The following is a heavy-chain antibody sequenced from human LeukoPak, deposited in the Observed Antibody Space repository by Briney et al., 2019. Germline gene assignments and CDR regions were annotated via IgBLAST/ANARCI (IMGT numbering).Heavy chain of an antibody. Sequence: SVKVSCKASGGTFSSYAISWVREAPGQGLEWMGGIIPIFGTANYAQKFQGRVTITADESTSTAYMELSSLCSEDTAVYYCASQYSYGYGRSWYFDYWGQGTLVTVSS. CDR2: IIPIFGTA. J-gene: IGHJ4*02. CDR1: GGTFSSYA. D-gene: IGHD5-18*01. V-gene: IGHV1-69*01. CDR3: ASQYSYGYGRSWYFDY.